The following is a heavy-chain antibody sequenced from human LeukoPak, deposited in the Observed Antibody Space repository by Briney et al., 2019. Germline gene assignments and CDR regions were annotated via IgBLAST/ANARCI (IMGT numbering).Heavy chain of an antibody. CDR1: GYTLTELS. CDR2: FDPEDGET. J-gene: IGHJ4*02. CDR3: ATLGDGYNFGYFDY. D-gene: IGHD5-24*01. Sequence: GASVKASCKVSGYTLTELSMHWVRQAPGKGLEWMGGFDPEDGETIYAQKFQGRVTMTEDTSTDTAYMELSSLRSEDTAVYYCATLGDGYNFGYFDYWGQGTLVTVSS. V-gene: IGHV1-24*01.